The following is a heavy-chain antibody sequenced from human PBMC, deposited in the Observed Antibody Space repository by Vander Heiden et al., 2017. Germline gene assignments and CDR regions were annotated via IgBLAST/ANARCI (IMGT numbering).Heavy chain of an antibody. J-gene: IGHJ3*02. V-gene: IGHV4-31*03. CDR2: IYDSGST. CDR1: GGSISSGGYY. D-gene: IGHD2-15*01. Sequence: QVQLQESGPGLVKPSQTLSLTCTVSGGSISSGGYYWSWIRQHPGKGLEWIGYIYDSGSTYYNPSLKSRVTISVDTSKNQFSLKLSSVTAADTSVYYCARYRSGGSCSTINDAFDIWGQGTMVTVSS. CDR3: ARYRSGGSCSTINDAFDI.